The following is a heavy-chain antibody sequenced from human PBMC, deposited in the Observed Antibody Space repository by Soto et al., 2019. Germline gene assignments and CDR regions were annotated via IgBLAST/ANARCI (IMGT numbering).Heavy chain of an antibody. J-gene: IGHJ3*02. CDR1: GGSFSGYY. D-gene: IGHD3-3*01. CDR3: ARLALRFHGAFDI. V-gene: IGHV4-34*01. CDR2: INHSGST. Sequence: QVQLQQWGAGLLKPSETLSLTCAVYGGSFSGYYWSWIRQPPGKGLEWIGEINHSGSTNYHPSLXXRXXTSVDKSKTQFSLKLGPVTAAATAVYYCARLALRFHGAFDIWGQGTMVTVSS.